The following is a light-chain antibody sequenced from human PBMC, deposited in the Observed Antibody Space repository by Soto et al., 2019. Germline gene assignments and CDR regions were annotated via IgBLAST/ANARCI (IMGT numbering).Light chain of an antibody. CDR3: QQYGTSPYS. Sequence: EIVLTQSPGTLSLSPGERATLSCRASQSVSSSYLAWYQQKPGQAPRLLIYDASSRATGIPDRFSGSGSGTDFTLTISRLEPGDSAVYYCQQYGTSPYSFGQGTKLEIK. V-gene: IGKV3-20*01. CDR1: QSVSSSY. CDR2: DAS. J-gene: IGKJ2*03.